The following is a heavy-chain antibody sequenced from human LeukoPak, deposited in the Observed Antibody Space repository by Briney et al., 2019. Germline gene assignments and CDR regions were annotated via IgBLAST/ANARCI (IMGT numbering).Heavy chain of an antibody. V-gene: IGHV3-48*03. CDR3: VRDKYYGSGSYDY. CDR1: GFTFSSYE. J-gene: IGHJ4*02. D-gene: IGHD3-10*01. Sequence: GGSLRLSCAASGFTFSSYEMNWVHQAPGKGLEWVSYISSSGSTIYYADSVRGRFTISRDNAKNSLYLQMNSLRAEDTAVYYCVRDKYYGSGSYDYWGQGTLVTVSS. CDR2: ISSSGSTI.